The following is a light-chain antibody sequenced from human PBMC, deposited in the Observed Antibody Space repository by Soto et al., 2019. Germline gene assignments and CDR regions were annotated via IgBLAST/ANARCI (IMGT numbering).Light chain of an antibody. CDR2: DAS. CDR1: QRIGDY. V-gene: IGKV3-11*01. J-gene: IGKJ5*01. CDR3: QQGYVWPIT. Sequence: GERATLSCRANQRIGDYLAWYQQKPGQAPRLLIYDASNRAAGTPARFGGSGSDSDYTLTISSLQPEDFAVYYCQQGYVWPITFGQGTRLEIK.